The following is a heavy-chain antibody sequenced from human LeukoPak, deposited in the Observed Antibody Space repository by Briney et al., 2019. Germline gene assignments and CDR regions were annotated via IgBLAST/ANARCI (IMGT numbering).Heavy chain of an antibody. CDR2: ISAYNGNT. D-gene: IGHD6-6*01. V-gene: IGHV1-18*01. CDR1: GGTFSSYA. CDR3: ARSSIAAFDY. J-gene: IGHJ4*02. Sequence: ASVKVSCKASGGTFSSYAISWVRQAPGQGLEWMGWISAYNGNTNYAQKLQGRVTMTTDTSTSTAYMELRSLRSDDTAVYYCARSSIAAFDYWGQGTLVTVSS.